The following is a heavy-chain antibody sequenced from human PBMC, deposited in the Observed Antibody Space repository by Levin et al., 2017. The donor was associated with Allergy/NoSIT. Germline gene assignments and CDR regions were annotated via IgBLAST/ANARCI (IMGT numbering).Heavy chain of an antibody. Sequence: GGSLRLSCAASGFTFSSYAMSWVRQAPGKGLEWVSAISGSGGGTYYADSVKGRFTISRDNSKNTLYLQMNSLRAEDTAVYYCAKDGPYSYGFGGYYFDCWGQGTLVTVSS. CDR3: AKDGPYSYGFGGYYFDC. D-gene: IGHD5-18*01. CDR2: ISGSGGGT. V-gene: IGHV3-23*01. CDR1: GFTFSSYA. J-gene: IGHJ4*02.